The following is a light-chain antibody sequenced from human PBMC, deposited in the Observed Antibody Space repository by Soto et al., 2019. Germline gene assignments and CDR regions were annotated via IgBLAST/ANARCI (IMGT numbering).Light chain of an antibody. Sequence: MTQAPATLSVSPXERATLSCPASQSVSSNLAGYQQKPNKAPKVLIYDASSFARGIPSRFSGSGSGTEFSLTISSLQPDDFATYYCQQYNSYSWTFGQGTKVDIK. CDR2: DAS. CDR3: QQYNSYSWT. J-gene: IGKJ1*01. V-gene: IGKV1-5*01. CDR1: QSVSSN.